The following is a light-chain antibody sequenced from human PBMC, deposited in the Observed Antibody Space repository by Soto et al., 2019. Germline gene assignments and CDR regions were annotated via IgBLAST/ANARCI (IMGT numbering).Light chain of an antibody. CDR2: SNN. Sequence: QSVLTQPPSASGTPGQRVTISCSGSSSNIGSNTVNWYQQLPGTAPKLLIYSNNQRPSGVPDRFSGSKSGTSASLAISGLQSEDEADYYCAAWDDRLNRVFGGGTQLTVL. CDR1: SSNIGSNT. J-gene: IGLJ2*01. CDR3: AAWDDRLNRV. V-gene: IGLV1-44*01.